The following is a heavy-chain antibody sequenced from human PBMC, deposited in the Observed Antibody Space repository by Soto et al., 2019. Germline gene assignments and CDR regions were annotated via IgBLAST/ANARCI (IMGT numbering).Heavy chain of an antibody. V-gene: IGHV3-30*03. CDR2: ISYDGSNK. CDR1: GITFRSYG. J-gene: IGHJ6*02. CDR3: ARSFGYEGMDV. D-gene: IGHD2-2*03. Sequence: GGSLRLSCAASGITFRSYGMHWVRQAPGKGLEWVAVISYDGSNKYYADSVKGRFTISRDNSKNTLYLQMNSLRAEDTAVYYCARSFGYEGMDVWGQGTTVTVSS.